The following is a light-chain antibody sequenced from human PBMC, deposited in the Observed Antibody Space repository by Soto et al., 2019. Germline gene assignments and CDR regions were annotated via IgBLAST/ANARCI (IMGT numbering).Light chain of an antibody. V-gene: IGLV2-8*01. CDR3: SSYAGSNNFV. J-gene: IGLJ1*01. CDR2: EVS. CDR1: SSDVGGYNY. Sequence: QSVLTQPPSASGSPGQTVTISCTGPSSDVGGYNYVSWYQQHPGKAPKLMIYEVSERPSGVPDRFSGSKSSNTASLTVSGLQAEDEADYYCSSYAGSNNFVFGTRTKVTVL.